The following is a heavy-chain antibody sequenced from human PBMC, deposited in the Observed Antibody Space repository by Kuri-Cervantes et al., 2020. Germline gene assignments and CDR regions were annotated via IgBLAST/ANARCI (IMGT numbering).Heavy chain of an antibody. V-gene: IGHV4-30-4*08. CDR2: IYYSGSS. CDR1: GGSISSGDYS. J-gene: IGHJ3*02. CDR3: ARENEYGAPNDGFDI. Sequence: LRLSCTVSGGSISSGDYSWNWIRQPPGKGLEWIGYIYYSGSSYYNPSLRSRVTISVDTSKNQFSLRLNSVTAADTAVYYCARENEYGAPNDGFDIWGQGTMVTVSS. D-gene: IGHD4-17*01.